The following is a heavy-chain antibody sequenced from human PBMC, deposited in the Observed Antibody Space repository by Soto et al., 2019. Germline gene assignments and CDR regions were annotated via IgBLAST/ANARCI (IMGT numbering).Heavy chain of an antibody. CDR3: ARGRTFFDY. Sequence: PGGSLRLSCPASGFTFSDHYMSWIRQAPGKALEWVSYISSSGSHTNYADSVKGRFTISRDNSKNSLYLQMNTLGAEDTALYFCARGRTFFDYWGQGTLVTVSS. V-gene: IGHV3-11*05. CDR1: GFTFSDHY. CDR2: ISSSGSHT. J-gene: IGHJ4*02. D-gene: IGHD3-16*01.